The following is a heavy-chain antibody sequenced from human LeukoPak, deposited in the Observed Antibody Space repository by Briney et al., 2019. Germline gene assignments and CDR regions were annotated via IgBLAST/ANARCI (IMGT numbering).Heavy chain of an antibody. Sequence: PGRSLRLSCAASGFTFTTYWMSWVRQAPGKGLEWVARLHPDGSERNYVGSVEGRFTVFGDNAKSSLFLQMHSLRVEDTAVYYCARGGYRFDYLGQGTLVTVSS. V-gene: IGHV3-7*01. J-gene: IGHJ4*02. CDR1: GFTFTTYW. CDR2: LHPDGSER. CDR3: ARGGYRFDY. D-gene: IGHD5-12*01.